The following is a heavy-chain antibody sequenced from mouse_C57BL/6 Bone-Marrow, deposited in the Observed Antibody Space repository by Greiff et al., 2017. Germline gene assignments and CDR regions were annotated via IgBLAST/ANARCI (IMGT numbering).Heavy chain of an antibody. J-gene: IGHJ3*01. CDR1: GYTFTSYG. D-gene: IGHD2-2*01. Sequence: VQLQQSGAELVRPGSSVKMSCKTSGYTFTSYGINWVKQRPGQGLEWIGYIYTGNGYTEYNEKFKGKATLTLDTSSSTAYMQLSSLTSEDSAIXFCANYGYDEWFAYWGQGTLVTVSA. CDR2: IYTGNGYT. CDR3: ANYGYDEWFAY. V-gene: IGHV1-58*01.